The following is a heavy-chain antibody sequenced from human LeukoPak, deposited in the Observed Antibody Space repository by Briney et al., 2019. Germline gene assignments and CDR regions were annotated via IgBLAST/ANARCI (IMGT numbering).Heavy chain of an antibody. CDR3: ARDRGSYSRDY. CDR1: GFTFSSYW. D-gene: IGHD1-26*01. CDR2: IKRDGSEK. J-gene: IGHJ4*02. V-gene: IGHV3-7*01. Sequence: GGSLRLSCAASGFTFSSYWMSWVRQAPGKGLEWVANIKRDGSEKYYVDSVKGRFTISRDNAKNSLYLQMNSLRAEDTAVYFCARDRGSYSRDYWGQGTLVTVSS.